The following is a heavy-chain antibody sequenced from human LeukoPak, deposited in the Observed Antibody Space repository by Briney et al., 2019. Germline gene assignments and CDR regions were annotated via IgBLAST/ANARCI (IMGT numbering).Heavy chain of an antibody. CDR3: ARDSDILTGYYIDY. D-gene: IGHD3-9*01. Sequence: GGSLRLSCAASGFIVSSNCMIWVRQDPGKGLEWVSSIYRGASTYYADSVKGRFTISRDNSKNTLYLHMISLRVEDTAVYYCARDSDILTGYYIDYWGQGTLVTVSS. J-gene: IGHJ4*02. CDR1: GFIVSSNC. CDR2: IYRGAST. V-gene: IGHV3-53*01.